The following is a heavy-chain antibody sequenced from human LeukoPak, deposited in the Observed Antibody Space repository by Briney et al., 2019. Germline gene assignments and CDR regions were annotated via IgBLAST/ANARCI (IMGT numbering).Heavy chain of an antibody. V-gene: IGHV1-8*01. CDR2: MNPNSGNT. D-gene: IGHD5-18*01. CDR1: GYTFTSYD. CDR3: AREASGYGYGHFDY. Sequence: ASVKVSCKASGYTFTSYDINWVRQATGQGLEWMGWMNPNSGNTGYAQKFQGRVTITADKSTSTAYMELSSLRSEDTAVYYCAREASGYGYGHFDYWGQGTLVTVSS. J-gene: IGHJ4*02.